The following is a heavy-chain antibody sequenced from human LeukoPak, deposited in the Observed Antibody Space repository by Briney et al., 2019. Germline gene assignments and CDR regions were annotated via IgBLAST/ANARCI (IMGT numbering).Heavy chain of an antibody. J-gene: IGHJ2*01. CDR2: IFYSGST. Sequence: PSETLSLTCTVSGGSIRSSSYYWGWIRQPPGKGLEWIGSIFYSGSTYYHPSLKSRVTISVDTSKNQFSLKLSSVTAADTAVYYCVRKGDGYNSGYFDLWGRGTLVTVSS. CDR1: GGSIRSSSYY. D-gene: IGHD5-24*01. V-gene: IGHV4-39*01. CDR3: VRKGDGYNSGYFDL.